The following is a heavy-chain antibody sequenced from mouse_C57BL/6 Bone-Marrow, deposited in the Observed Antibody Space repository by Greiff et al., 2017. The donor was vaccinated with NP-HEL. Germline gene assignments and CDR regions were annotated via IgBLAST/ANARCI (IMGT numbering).Heavy chain of an antibody. V-gene: IGHV1-81*01. CDR2: IYPRSGNT. J-gene: IGHJ2*01. D-gene: IGHD1-1*01. CDR3: AREGVIIPGY. Sequence: VQLVESGAELARPGASVKLSCKASGYTFTSYGISWVKQRTGQGLEWIGEIYPRSGNTYYNEKFKGKATLTADKSSSTAYMELRSLTSEDSAVYFCAREGVIIPGYWGQGTTLTVSS. CDR1: GYTFTSYG.